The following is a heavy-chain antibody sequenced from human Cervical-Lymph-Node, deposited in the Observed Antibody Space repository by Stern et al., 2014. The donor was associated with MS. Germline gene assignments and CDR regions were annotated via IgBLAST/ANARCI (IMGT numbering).Heavy chain of an antibody. D-gene: IGHD6-13*01. CDR1: VFTFDDYA. J-gene: IGHJ4*02. CDR2: IRWNSAYI. CDR3: VKDKASSSWYREAPDY. Sequence: EVQLVEYGGGFVQPGRSLRLSCAASVFTFDDYAMHWVRQAPGKGLEWGSGIRWNSAYIVYAVSVKCLFTISSDNAKNSLYLQINSLRAEDTALYYCVKDKASSSWYREAPDYWGQGTLVTVSA. V-gene: IGHV3-9*01.